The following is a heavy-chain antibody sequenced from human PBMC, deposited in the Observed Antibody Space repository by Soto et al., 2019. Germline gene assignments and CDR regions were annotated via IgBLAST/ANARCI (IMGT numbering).Heavy chain of an antibody. CDR1: GFTVSSNY. V-gene: IGHV3-53*04. J-gene: IGHJ3*02. Sequence: GGSLRLSCAASGFTVSSNYMSWVRQAPGKGLEWVSVIYSGGSTYYADSVKGRFTISRHNSKNTLYLQMNSLRAEDTAVYYCARDLSLWDSSGYYAFDIWGQGTMVTVSS. D-gene: IGHD3-22*01. CDR2: IYSGGST. CDR3: ARDLSLWDSSGYYAFDI.